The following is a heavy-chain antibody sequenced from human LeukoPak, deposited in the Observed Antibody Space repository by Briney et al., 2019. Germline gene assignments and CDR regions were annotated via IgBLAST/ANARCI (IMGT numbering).Heavy chain of an antibody. V-gene: IGHV1-69*01. CDR2: IIPIFGTA. CDR1: GGTFSSYA. Sequence: AASVTVSCAASGGTFSSYAISWVGQAPGQGLEWMGGIIPIFGTANYAQKFQGRVTITADESTSTAYMELSSLRSEDTAVYYCASGYSYGRYDYYYYGMDVWGQGTTVTVSS. J-gene: IGHJ6*02. D-gene: IGHD5-18*01. CDR3: ASGYSYGRYDYYYYGMDV.